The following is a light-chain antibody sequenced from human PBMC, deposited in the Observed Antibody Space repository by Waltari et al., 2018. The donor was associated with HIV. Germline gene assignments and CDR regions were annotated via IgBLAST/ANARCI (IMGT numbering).Light chain of an antibody. Sequence: YVVSQPPSESVAPGQTAVITCGGNNIGSKNVQWYQQKPGQAPVLVIYYDFDRPSGIPERLSGSSSGNTATLTIRRVEAGDEADYYCQVWDSTTDHVIFGGGTKLTVL. V-gene: IGLV3-21*04. CDR1: NIGSKN. J-gene: IGLJ2*01. CDR3: QVWDSTTDHVI. CDR2: YDF.